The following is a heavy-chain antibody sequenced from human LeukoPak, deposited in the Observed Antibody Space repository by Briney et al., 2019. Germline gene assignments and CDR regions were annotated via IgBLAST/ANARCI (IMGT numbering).Heavy chain of an antibody. Sequence: SETLSLSCTVSGGSISSSSYYWGWIRQPPGKGLEWIGSIYYSGSTYYNPSLKSRVTISVDTSKNQFSLKLSSVTAADTAVYYCARLWVTSREWRFGDLLRGNFDYWGQGTLVTVSS. CDR1: GGSISSSSYY. CDR2: IYYSGST. CDR3: ARLWVTSREWRFGDLLRGNFDY. D-gene: IGHD3-10*01. V-gene: IGHV4-39*01. J-gene: IGHJ4*02.